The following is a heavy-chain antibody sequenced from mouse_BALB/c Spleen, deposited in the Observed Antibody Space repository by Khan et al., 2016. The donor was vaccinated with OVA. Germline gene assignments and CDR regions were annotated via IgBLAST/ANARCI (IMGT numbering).Heavy chain of an antibody. V-gene: IGHV5-9-1*01. D-gene: IGHD2-2*01. CDR1: GFTFSNFA. Sequence: EVKLEVSGGGLVKPGGSLKLSCSASGFTFSNFAMSWVRQTPERRLECVATISTGGHYTFYPDSVKDRFTISRDNAKNTLYLQMSSLRSEDTAMYYCARSLVDYHAMDYWGQGTSVTVSS. J-gene: IGHJ4*01. CDR2: ISTGGHYT. CDR3: ARSLVDYHAMDY.